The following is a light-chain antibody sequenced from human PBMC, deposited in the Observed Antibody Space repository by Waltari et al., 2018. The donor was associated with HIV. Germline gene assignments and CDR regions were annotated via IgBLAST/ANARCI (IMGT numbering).Light chain of an antibody. J-gene: IGLJ2*01. CDR2: DSN. Sequence: RVPPFRMCVGEAEILGYASSAGVSTCGHCPYRFQQRPGQAPKTLIFDSNNRYTWTPARFTGSFLRGKAVLTLTCAHPEDDADYYCLLSYDGDVVFGGGTKLTVL. CDR1: AGVSTCGHC. V-gene: IGLV7-46*01. CDR3: LLSYDGDVV.